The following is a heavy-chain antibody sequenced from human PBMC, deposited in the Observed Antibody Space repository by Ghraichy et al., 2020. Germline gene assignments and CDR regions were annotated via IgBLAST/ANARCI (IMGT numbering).Heavy chain of an antibody. Sequence: SHTLSLTCTVSGGSISSGNNYWSWLRQSAGKGLEWIGRIYTSGRTYYNPSLRSRVTISLDTSKNQFSLKLSSVTAADTAVYFCARDKPYYYDTTGYYYTPDAFEIWGQGTKVTVSS. V-gene: IGHV4-61*02. CDR1: GGSISSGNNY. CDR3: ARDKPYYYDTTGYYYTPDAFEI. J-gene: IGHJ3*02. CDR2: IYTSGRT. D-gene: IGHD3-22*01.